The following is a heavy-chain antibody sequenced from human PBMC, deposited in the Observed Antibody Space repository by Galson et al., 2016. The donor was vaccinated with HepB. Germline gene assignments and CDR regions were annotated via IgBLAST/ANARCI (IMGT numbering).Heavy chain of an antibody. CDR1: GGSISRSY. CDR3: ARRTSSWYYFDY. CDR2: MSYSGST. Sequence: LSLTCAVSGGSISRSYWSWIRQPPGKGLEWIGFMSYSGSTNYNPSLKSRVNISLDTSKRQFSLRLSSVTAADTAVYYCARRTSSWYYFDYWGQGTLVTVSS. D-gene: IGHD2-2*01. J-gene: IGHJ4*02. V-gene: IGHV4-59*08.